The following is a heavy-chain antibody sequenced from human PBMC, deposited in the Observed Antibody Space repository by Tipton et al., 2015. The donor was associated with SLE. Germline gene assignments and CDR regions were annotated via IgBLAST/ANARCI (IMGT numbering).Heavy chain of an antibody. D-gene: IGHD6-19*01. CDR2: VRSKAYGGAT. Sequence: SLRLSCAASGFTFSSYAMTWVRQAPGKGLEWVAIVRSKAYGGATEYAASVKGRFIISRDDSKNIAYLQMNSLTTEDTAVYYCTRDQLRGWYYFDYWGQGTLVTVSS. CDR1: GFTFSSYA. J-gene: IGHJ4*02. CDR3: TRDQLRGWYYFDY. V-gene: IGHV3-49*04.